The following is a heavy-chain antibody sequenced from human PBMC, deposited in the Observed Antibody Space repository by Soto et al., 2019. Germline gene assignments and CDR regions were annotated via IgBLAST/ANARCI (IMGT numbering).Heavy chain of an antibody. D-gene: IGHD1-26*01. CDR1: AFTFSGYS. Sequence: PGGSLRLSCATSAFTFSGYSMTWVRQAPGKGLEWVSLITGSGVTTYYADSVEGRFTVSRDNSKNTLYLQMNSLRAEDTAVYYCAKAVSGSIRYFDYWGQGTLVTVSS. CDR2: ITGSGVTT. J-gene: IGHJ4*02. CDR3: AKAVSGSIRYFDY. V-gene: IGHV3-23*01.